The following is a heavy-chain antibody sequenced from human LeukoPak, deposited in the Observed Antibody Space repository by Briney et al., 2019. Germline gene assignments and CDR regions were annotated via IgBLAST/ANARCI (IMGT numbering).Heavy chain of an antibody. V-gene: IGHV3-21*01. CDR2: ISSSSSYI. CDR1: GFTFSSYS. D-gene: IGHD6-13*01. Sequence: GGSLRLSCAASGFTFSSYSMNWVRQAPGKGLEWVSSISSSSSYIYYADSVKGRFTISRDNAKNSLYLQMNSLRAGDTAVYYCARILVAAAGDAFDIWGQGTMVTVSS. J-gene: IGHJ3*02. CDR3: ARILVAAAGDAFDI.